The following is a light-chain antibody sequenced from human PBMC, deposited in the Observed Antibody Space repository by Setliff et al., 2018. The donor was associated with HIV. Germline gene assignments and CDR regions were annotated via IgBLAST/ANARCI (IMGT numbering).Light chain of an antibody. CDR2: EVS. CDR1: TSDVGVYNY. CDR3: GSYTTSGTFV. V-gene: IGLV2-14*03. J-gene: IGLJ1*01. Sequence: QSALTQPASVSGSPGQSIIISCTGTTSDVGVYNYVSWYQQHPGKVPKLIIYEVSNRPSGVSNRFSGSKTGNMASLAISGLQAEDEADYYCGSYTTSGTFVFGSGTKVT.